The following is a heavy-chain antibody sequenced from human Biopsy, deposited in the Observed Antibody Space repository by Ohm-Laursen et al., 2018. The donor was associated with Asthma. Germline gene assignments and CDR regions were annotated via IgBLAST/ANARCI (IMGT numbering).Heavy chain of an antibody. V-gene: IGHV3-48*01. D-gene: IGHD2-21*01. CDR1: GFSFSNYG. CDR3: ARLIPGNSDY. Sequence: SLRLSCAASGFSFSNYGMNWVRQAPGRGLEWVSYISSSSSPIYYADSVKGRFTISRDNAKNSLFLQMNSLRAEDTAVYYCARLIPGNSDYWGQGTLVTVSS. CDR2: ISSSSSPI. J-gene: IGHJ4*02.